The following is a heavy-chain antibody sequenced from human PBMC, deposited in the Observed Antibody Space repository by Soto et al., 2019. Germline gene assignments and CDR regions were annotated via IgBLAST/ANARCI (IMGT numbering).Heavy chain of an antibody. Sequence: ASVKVSCKASGYTFTSYGISWVRQAPGQGLEWMGWISAYNGNTNYAQKLQGRVTMTTDTSTSTAYMELRSLRSDDTAVYYCARDFQQTKDYYFGSGYYPNWSDPWGQGTLVTVSS. V-gene: IGHV1-18*04. CDR1: GYTFTSYG. CDR2: ISAYNGNT. CDR3: ARDFQQTKDYYFGSGYYPNWSDP. J-gene: IGHJ5*02. D-gene: IGHD3-3*01.